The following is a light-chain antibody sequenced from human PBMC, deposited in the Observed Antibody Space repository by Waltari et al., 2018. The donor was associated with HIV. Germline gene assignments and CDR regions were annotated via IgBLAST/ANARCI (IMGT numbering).Light chain of an antibody. Sequence: QAGLTQPPSVSKGMRQTATLTCTGNSKNVGNQGAAWRQQHQGHPPKLLSYRDNKRPSGISERFSASRSGNTASLTITGVQPEDEADYFCAIWDISLSAVVFGGGTTLTVL. V-gene: IGLV10-54*04. CDR2: RDN. CDR3: AIWDISLSAVV. CDR1: SKNVGNQG. J-gene: IGLJ2*01.